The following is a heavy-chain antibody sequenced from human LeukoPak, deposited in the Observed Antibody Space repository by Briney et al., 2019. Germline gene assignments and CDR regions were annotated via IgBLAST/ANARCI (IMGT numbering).Heavy chain of an antibody. V-gene: IGHV3-66*01. CDR1: GFTVSSTY. CDR3: ARGLYSSSWPDY. D-gene: IGHD6-13*01. J-gene: IGHJ4*02. CDR2: IYSGGYT. Sequence: GGSLRLSCAASGFTVSSTYMSWVRQAPGKGLEWVSVIYSGGYTYYADSVKGRFTISRDNSKNTVSLQMNSLRAEDTAVYYCARGLYSSSWPDYWGQGTLVTVSS.